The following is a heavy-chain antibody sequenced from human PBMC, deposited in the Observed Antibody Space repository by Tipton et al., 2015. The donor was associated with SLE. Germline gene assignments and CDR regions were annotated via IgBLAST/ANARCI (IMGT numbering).Heavy chain of an antibody. D-gene: IGHD5-12*01. CDR2: ISYDGSNK. J-gene: IGHJ1*01. Sequence: SLRLSCAASGFTFSSYGMHWVRQAPGKGLEWVAVISYDGSNKYYADSVKGRFTISRDNSKNTLYLQMNSLRPEDTAVYYCAKGDSGYDDWGQGTPVTVSS. V-gene: IGHV3-30*18. CDR1: GFTFSSYG. CDR3: AKGDSGYDD.